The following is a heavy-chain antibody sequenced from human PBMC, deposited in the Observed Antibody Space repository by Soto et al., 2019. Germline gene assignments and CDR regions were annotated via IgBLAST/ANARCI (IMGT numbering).Heavy chain of an antibody. CDR2: IMPIFGRP. J-gene: IGHJ4*02. CDR1: GGIFSDFS. D-gene: IGHD3-22*01. Sequence: GASVKVSCKASGGIFSDFSFSWVRQAPGQGLEWMGGIMPIFGRPDYAQKFRGRVTITADEVTRTTYVELRSLTSEDTAVYYCARDLDSSASRSYWGQGTLVTVSS. CDR3: ARDLDSSASRSY. V-gene: IGHV1-69*13.